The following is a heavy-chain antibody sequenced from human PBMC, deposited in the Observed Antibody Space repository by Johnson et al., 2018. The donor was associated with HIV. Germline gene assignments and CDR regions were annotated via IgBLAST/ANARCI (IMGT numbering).Heavy chain of an antibody. CDR1: GFTFSSYA. CDR3: AIGRGEFPRHAFDI. Sequence: VQLVESGGGLVQPGGSLRLSCAASGFTFSSYAMSWVRQAPGKGLEWVSAISATGITLYYADSVKGRFSISKDNSRNTLFLHMNSLRADDTAVYYCAIGRGEFPRHAFDIWGQGTMVTVSS. D-gene: IGHD3-10*01. CDR2: ISATGITL. V-gene: IGHV3-23*04. J-gene: IGHJ3*02.